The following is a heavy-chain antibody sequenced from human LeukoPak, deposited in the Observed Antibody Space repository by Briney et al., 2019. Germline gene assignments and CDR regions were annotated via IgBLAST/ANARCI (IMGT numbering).Heavy chain of an antibody. V-gene: IGHV1-18*04. Sequence: EASVKVSCKASGYTFTGYYMHWVRQAPGQGLEWMGWINAYNGNTNYAQKLQGRVTMTTDTSTSTAYMELRSLRSDDTAVYYCARGGDYLPQPFDYWGQGTLVTVSS. J-gene: IGHJ4*02. D-gene: IGHD4-17*01. CDR2: INAYNGNT. CDR1: GYTFTGYY. CDR3: ARGGDYLPQPFDY.